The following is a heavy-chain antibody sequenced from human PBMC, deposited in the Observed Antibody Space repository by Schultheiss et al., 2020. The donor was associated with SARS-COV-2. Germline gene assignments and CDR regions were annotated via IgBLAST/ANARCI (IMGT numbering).Heavy chain of an antibody. CDR1: GFAFRDYE. V-gene: IGHV3-48*03. CDR2: ISDSGSIM. CDR3: ARAVGPRGRSGMHV. D-gene: IGHD4-17*01. J-gene: IGHJ6*02. Sequence: GESLKISCAASGFAFRDYEMNWIRKAPGKGLEWVSYISDSGSIMKYADSVQGRFTISRDNAKNLVYLQMNSLRAEDTAIYYCARAVGPRGRSGMHVWGQGTTVTVSS.